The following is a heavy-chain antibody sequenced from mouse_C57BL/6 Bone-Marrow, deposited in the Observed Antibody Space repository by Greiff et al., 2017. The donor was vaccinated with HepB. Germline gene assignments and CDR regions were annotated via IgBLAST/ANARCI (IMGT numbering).Heavy chain of an antibody. CDR3: ARYRDGYYVGLAMDY. CDR1: GYTFTDYN. D-gene: IGHD2-3*01. Sequence: EVQVVESGPELVKPGASVKMSCKASGYTFTDYNMHWVKQSHGKSLEWIGYINPNNGGTSYNQKFKGKATLTVNKSSSTSYMELRSLTSEDSAVYYCARYRDGYYVGLAMDYWGQGTSVTVSS. J-gene: IGHJ4*01. V-gene: IGHV1-22*01. CDR2: INPNNGGT.